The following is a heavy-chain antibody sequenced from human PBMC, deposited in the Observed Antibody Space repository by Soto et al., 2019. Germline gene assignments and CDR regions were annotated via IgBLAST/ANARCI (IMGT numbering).Heavy chain of an antibody. Sequence: QVQLVQSGAEVKKPGSSVRVSCKASGGTFSSSTITWVRQAPGEGLEWMGRIIPMLDTADYAKKSQGRGTITADKTPVTAYMEVRPLRSEDTAVYFCVRDSPLGSVFSGFDEIAHWGKGTLVTVTS. D-gene: IGHD6-25*01. CDR3: VRDSPLGSVFSGFDEIAH. CDR1: GGTFSSST. V-gene: IGHV1-69*08. J-gene: IGHJ4*02. CDR2: IIPMLDTA.